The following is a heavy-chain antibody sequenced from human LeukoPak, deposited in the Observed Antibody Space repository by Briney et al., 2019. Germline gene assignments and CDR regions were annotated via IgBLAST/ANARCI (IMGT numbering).Heavy chain of an antibody. Sequence: GGSLRLSCAASGFTFSTYWMHWVRQAPGKGLVWVSRISSDGNSINYADSVKGRFPISRDNAKNTLYLQMNSLTAEDTAVYFCARGNSVDCWGQGTLVTVSS. CDR2: ISSDGNSI. CDR1: GFTFSTYW. J-gene: IGHJ4*02. V-gene: IGHV3-74*01. CDR3: ARGNSVDC. D-gene: IGHD4-23*01.